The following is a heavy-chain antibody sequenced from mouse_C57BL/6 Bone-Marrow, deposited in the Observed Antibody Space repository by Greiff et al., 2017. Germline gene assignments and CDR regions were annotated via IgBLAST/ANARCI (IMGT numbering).Heavy chain of an antibody. CDR1: GYTFTNYW. CDR2: IYPGGGYT. J-gene: IGHJ1*03. D-gene: IGHD1-1*01. V-gene: IGHV1-63*01. Sequence: VQLQQSGAELVRPGTSVKMSCKASGYTFTNYWIGWAKQRPGHGLEWIGDIYPGGGYTNYNEKFKGKATLTADKSSSTAYMQFSSLISEDSAIYYCAREYYYYGSSYGYFDVWGTGTTVTVSS. CDR3: AREYYYYGSSYGYFDV.